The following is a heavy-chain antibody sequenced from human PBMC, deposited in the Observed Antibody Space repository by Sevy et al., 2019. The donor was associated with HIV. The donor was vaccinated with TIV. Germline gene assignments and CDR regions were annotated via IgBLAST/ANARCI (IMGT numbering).Heavy chain of an antibody. J-gene: IGHJ5*02. CDR1: GGSISSGGYY. CDR2: IYYSGST. Sequence: SEALSLTCTVSGGSISSGGYYWSWIRQHPGKGLEWIGYIYYSGSTYYKPSLKSRVTISVDTSKNQFSLKLSSVTAADTAVYYCARGGGRGGNWFDPWGQGTLVTVSS. CDR3: ARGGGRGGNWFDP. V-gene: IGHV4-31*03. D-gene: IGHD3-10*01.